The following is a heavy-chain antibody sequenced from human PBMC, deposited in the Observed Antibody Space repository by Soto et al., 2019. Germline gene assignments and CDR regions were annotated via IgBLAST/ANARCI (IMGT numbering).Heavy chain of an antibody. Sequence: EVQLLESGRGLVQPGGSLRLSCAASGFTFSSYAMSWVRQAPGKGLEWVSAISGSGGSTYYADSVKGRFTISRDNSKNTRYLQMNSLRAEDTAVYYCAKGLGDYYGMDVWGQGTTVTVSS. D-gene: IGHD7-27*01. J-gene: IGHJ6*02. CDR3: AKGLGDYYGMDV. V-gene: IGHV3-23*01. CDR2: ISGSGGST. CDR1: GFTFSSYA.